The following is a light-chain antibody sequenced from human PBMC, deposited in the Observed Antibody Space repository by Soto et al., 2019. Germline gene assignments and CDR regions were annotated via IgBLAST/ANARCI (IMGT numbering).Light chain of an antibody. J-gene: IGLJ3*02. V-gene: IGLV1-44*01. Sequence: QAGVTQPPSASGTPGQRVTISCSGSSSNIGSNTVNWYQQLPGTAPKLLIYSNNQRPSGVPDRFSGSKSGTSASLAISGLQSEDEADYYCAAWDDRLNGWVFGGGTKLTVL. CDR2: SNN. CDR1: SSNIGSNT. CDR3: AAWDDRLNGWV.